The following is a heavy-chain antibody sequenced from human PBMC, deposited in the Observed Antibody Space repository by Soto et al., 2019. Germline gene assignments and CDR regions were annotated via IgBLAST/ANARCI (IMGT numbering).Heavy chain of an antibody. D-gene: IGHD3-10*01. CDR2: IYYSGST. J-gene: IGHJ3*02. CDR3: ATNEGSYGSGKDAFDI. Sequence: QVQLQESGPGLVKPSQTLSLTCTVSGGSISSGGYYWSWIRQHPGKGLEWIGYIYYSGSTYYNPSLKSRVTISVDTSKNQFSLKLSSVTAADTAVYYCATNEGSYGSGKDAFDIWGQGTMVTVSS. V-gene: IGHV4-31*03. CDR1: GGSISSGGYY.